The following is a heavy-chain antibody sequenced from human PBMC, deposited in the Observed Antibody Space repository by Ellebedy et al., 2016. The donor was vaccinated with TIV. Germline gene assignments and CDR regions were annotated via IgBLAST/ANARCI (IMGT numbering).Heavy chain of an antibody. CDR1: RGSLSSND. D-gene: IGHD6-13*01. CDR2: IFSMDGRT. J-gene: IGHJ4*02. CDR3: ARLGLSSAAFGS. Sequence: SETLSLXXTVSRGSLSSNDWSWIRQPPGKRLEWLANIFSMDGRTFYNPSLKSRVTISVDTSKNQFSLRLTSVTAADTAVYYCARLGLSSAAFGSWGQGTLVAVSS. V-gene: IGHV4-4*08.